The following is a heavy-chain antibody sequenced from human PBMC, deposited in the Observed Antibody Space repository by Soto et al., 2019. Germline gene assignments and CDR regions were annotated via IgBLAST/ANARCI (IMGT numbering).Heavy chain of an antibody. J-gene: IGHJ4*02. CDR1: GIPFSEYY. V-gene: IGHV3-11*01. Sequence: HVQLVESGGGLVKPGGSLRLSCAASGIPFSEYYMSWIRQAPGKGLEWVSYINSSGSTIYHADSVKGRFTISRDNAKNSVYLHISSLRAEDTAVYYCAGAYCITTTSKWGPGYWGRGTLVSVSS. CDR2: INSSGSTI. D-gene: IGHD2-2*01. CDR3: AGAYCITTTSKWGPGY.